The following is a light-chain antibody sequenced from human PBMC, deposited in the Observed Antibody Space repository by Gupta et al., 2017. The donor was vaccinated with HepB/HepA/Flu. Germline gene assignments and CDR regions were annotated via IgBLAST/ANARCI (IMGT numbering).Light chain of an antibody. CDR3: STWDDGRDGHV. CDR1: NSNIGRNT. CDR2: GNN. V-gene: IGLV1-44*01. J-gene: IGLJ2*01. Sequence: QSVLPHPPSASGTPVQTVTVSCSGSNSNIGRNTVNWYQKLPGTAPKLLIFGNNRRPSGVSDRFSGSKSATSASLAVSGLQAEDEADYYCSTWDDGRDGHVFGGGTKLTVL.